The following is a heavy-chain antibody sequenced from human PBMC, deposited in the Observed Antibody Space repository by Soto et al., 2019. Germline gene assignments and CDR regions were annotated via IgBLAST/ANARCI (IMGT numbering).Heavy chain of an antibody. CDR2: ISHSGST. V-gene: IGHV4-34*01. D-gene: IGHD2-2*01. CDR3: ARSGREYQLLLRY. J-gene: IGHJ4*02. CDR1: GGSFSGYF. Sequence: SETLSLTCAVYGGSFSGYFWSWIRQPPGKGLEWIGEISHSGSTNYNPSLKSRVTISVDTSKKQLSLRLTSVTAADTAVYYCARSGREYQLLLRYWGQGTLVTVSS.